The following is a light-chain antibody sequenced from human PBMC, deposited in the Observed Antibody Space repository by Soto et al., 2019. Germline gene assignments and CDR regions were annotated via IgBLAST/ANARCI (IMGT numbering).Light chain of an antibody. Sequence: VLTQSPDTLSLSPGERATLSCRASQRASRQYLSWYQKRPDQPPRLLIYGVSMRADGIPDRFGGSGSGSEFTLTINRLEPEDFAVYYCQDFDSPQWTFGQGTKVEN. CDR1: QRASRQY. CDR2: GVS. CDR3: QDFDSPQWT. V-gene: IGKV3-20*01. J-gene: IGKJ1*01.